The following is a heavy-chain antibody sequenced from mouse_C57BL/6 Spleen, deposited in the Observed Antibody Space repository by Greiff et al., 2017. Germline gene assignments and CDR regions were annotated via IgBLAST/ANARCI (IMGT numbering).Heavy chain of an antibody. J-gene: IGHJ2*01. V-gene: IGHV1-81*01. CDR3: ASNWDEDY. CDR1: GYTFTSYG. CDR2: IYPRSGNT. Sequence: QVQLKESGAELARPGASVKLSCKASGYTFTSYGISWVKQRTGPGLEWIGEIYPRSGNTYYNEKFQGKDTLTADKSSSTAYMELRSLTSEDSAVYICASNWDEDYWGQGTTLTVSS. D-gene: IGHD4-1*01.